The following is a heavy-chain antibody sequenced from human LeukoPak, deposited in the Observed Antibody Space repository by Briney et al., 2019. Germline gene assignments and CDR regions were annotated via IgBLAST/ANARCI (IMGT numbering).Heavy chain of an antibody. J-gene: IGHJ4*02. V-gene: IGHV3-7*01. CDR3: SFFDSRLVGVNENC. CDR1: GFTFSSAC. Sequence: PGGSLRLSCVASGFTFSSACMHWVRQAPGKGLEWVANIRQDGSEKYYVDSVKGRFTISRDNAKNSLYLQMNSLRAEDTAVYYCSFFDSRLVGVNENCWGQGTLVTVSS. CDR2: IRQDGSEK. D-gene: IGHD4-23*01.